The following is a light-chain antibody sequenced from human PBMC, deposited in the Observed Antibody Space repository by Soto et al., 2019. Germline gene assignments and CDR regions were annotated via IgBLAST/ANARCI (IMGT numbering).Light chain of an antibody. J-gene: IGKJ5*01. CDR2: AAS. CDR1: QSVSSNY. Sequence: HSSSTLSLSPRERATLSYRASQSVSSNYLAWFQQKPGQAPRLLIYAASSRATGIPDRFSGSGSGTDFTLTISRLEPEDFAVYYCQQYGSSPHTFGQGTQVEIK. V-gene: IGKV3-20*01. CDR3: QQYGSSPHT.